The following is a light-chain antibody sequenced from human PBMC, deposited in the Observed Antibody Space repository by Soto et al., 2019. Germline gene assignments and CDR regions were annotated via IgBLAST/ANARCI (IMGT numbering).Light chain of an antibody. Sequence: EIVLTQSPATLSLSPGERATLSCRASQSVSSYLAWYQQKPGQAPRLLIYDASNRATGIPARFSGSGSGTDFTLTISSLEPEEFAVYYCQQRSNWGGTFGQGTKLEIK. CDR3: QQRSNWGGT. CDR2: DAS. CDR1: QSVSSY. J-gene: IGKJ2*01. V-gene: IGKV3-11*01.